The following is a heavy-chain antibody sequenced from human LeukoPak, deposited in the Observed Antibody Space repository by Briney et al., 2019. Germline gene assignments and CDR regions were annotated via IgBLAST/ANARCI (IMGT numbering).Heavy chain of an antibody. D-gene: IGHD3-10*01. CDR2: INHSGST. Sequence: SETLSLTCTVSGGSISSYYWSWIRQPPGKGLEWIGEINHSGSTNYNPSLKSRVTISVDTSKNQFSLKLSSVTAADTAVYYCARLGFARRLLWFGELLRGHYYYMDVWGKGTTVTISS. CDR3: ARLGFARRLLWFGELLRGHYYYMDV. J-gene: IGHJ6*03. V-gene: IGHV4-34*01. CDR1: GGSISSYY.